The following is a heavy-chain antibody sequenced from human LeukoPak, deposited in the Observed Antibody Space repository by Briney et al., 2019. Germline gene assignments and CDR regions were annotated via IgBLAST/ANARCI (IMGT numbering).Heavy chain of an antibody. CDR2: IYYSGST. CDR3: ARSTVVVINWFDP. D-gene: IGHD3-22*01. Sequence: SETLSLTCTVSGGSISSNRYYWGWIRQPPGKGLEWIGSIYYSGSTYYNPSLKSRVTISVDTSKNQFSLNLSSVTAADTAVYYCARSTVVVINWFDPWGQGTLVTVSS. J-gene: IGHJ5*02. CDR1: GGSISSNRYY. V-gene: IGHV4-39*01.